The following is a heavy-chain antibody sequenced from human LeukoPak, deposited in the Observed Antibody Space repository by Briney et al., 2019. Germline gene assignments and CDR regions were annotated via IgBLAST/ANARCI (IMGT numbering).Heavy chain of an antibody. J-gene: IGHJ4*02. V-gene: IGHV4-59*08. CDR1: GGSISSYY. CDR3: ASGYSSSSIDY. D-gene: IGHD6-13*01. CDR2: FYYSGST. Sequence: KPSETLCLTCTVSGGSISSYYWSWIRQPPGKGLEWIGFFYYSGSTNYNPSLKSRVSISVDTSKNQFSLKLSSVTAADTAVYYCASGYSSSSIDYWGQGTLVTVSS.